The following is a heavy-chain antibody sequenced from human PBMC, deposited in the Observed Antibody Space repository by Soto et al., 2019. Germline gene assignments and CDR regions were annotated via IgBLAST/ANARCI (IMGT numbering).Heavy chain of an antibody. V-gene: IGHV4-39*01. CDR1: GGSISSSSYY. CDR2: IYYSGST. J-gene: IGHJ4*02. CDR3: ANDYGSGSGAYFDY. Sequence: PSETLSLTCTVSGGSISSSSYYWGWIRQPPGKGLEWIGSIYYSGSTYYNPSLKSRVTISVDTSKNQFSLKLSSVTAADTAVYNCANDYGSGSGAYFDYWGQGTLVTVSS. D-gene: IGHD3-10*01.